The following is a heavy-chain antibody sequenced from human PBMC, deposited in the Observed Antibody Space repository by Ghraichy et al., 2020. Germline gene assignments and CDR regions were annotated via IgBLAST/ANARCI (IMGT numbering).Heavy chain of an antibody. CDR3: ARDRDFYSGYDFGAFDP. CDR2: IYYSGST. CDR1: GGSISSYY. D-gene: IGHD5-12*01. J-gene: IGHJ5*02. Sequence: SETLSLTCTVSGGSISSYYWSWIRQPPGKGLEWIGYIYYSGSTNYNPSLKSRVTISVDTSKNQFSLKLSSVTAADTAVYYCARDRDFYSGYDFGAFDPWGQGTLVTVSS. V-gene: IGHV4-59*01.